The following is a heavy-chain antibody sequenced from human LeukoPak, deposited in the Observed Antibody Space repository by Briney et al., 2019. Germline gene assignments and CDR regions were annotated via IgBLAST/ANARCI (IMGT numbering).Heavy chain of an antibody. Sequence: SETLSLTCAVYGGSFSGYYWSWIRQPPGKGLEWIGEINHSGSTNYNPSLKSRVTISVDTSKNQFSLKLSSVTAADTAVYYCAIRVPYNWNDLLDYWGQGTLVTVSS. CDR1: GGSFSGYY. CDR2: INHSGST. D-gene: IGHD1-1*01. CDR3: AIRVPYNWNDLLDY. V-gene: IGHV4-34*01. J-gene: IGHJ4*02.